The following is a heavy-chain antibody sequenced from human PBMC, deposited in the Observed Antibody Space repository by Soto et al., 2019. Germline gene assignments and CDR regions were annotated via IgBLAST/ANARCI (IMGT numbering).Heavy chain of an antibody. Sequence: GGSLRLSCAAYGFTFTSYTMNWVRQAPGKGLEWVSSISSSSNYIYYADSVKGRFTISRDNAKNSLYLQMNSLRAEDTAVYYCARDGFSSSWTNYYYYGLDVWGQGTTVTVS. J-gene: IGHJ6*02. V-gene: IGHV3-21*01. CDR3: ARDGFSSSWTNYYYYGLDV. CDR1: GFTFTSYT. D-gene: IGHD6-13*01. CDR2: ISSSSNYI.